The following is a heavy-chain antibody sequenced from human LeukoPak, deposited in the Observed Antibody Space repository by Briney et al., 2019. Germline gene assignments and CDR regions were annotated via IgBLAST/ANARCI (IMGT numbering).Heavy chain of an antibody. CDR2: IRSTANGYAT. CDR1: GFTFSGSA. V-gene: IGHV3-73*01. CDR3: ARDTLGEGEDANYAVYYFDY. D-gene: IGHD4/OR15-4a*01. J-gene: IGHJ4*02. Sequence: PGGSLRLSCAASGFTFSGSALHWVRQASGKGLEWVGRIRSTANGYATAYAASVKGRFTISRDDSKNTAYLQMDSLKTEDTAVYYCARDTLGEGEDANYAVYYFDYWGQGTVVTVSS.